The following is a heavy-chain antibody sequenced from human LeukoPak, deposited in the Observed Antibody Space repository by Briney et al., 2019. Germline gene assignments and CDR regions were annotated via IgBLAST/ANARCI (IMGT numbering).Heavy chain of an antibody. CDR3: AKSGFAFSWGAFDI. CDR1: GFTFSSYA. J-gene: IGHJ3*02. CDR2: ISGSGGST. Sequence: GGSLRLSCAASGFTFSSYAMSWVCQAPGKGLEWVSAISGSGGSTYYADSVKGRFTISRDNSKNTLYLRMNSLRAEDTAVYYCAKSGFAFSWGAFDIWGQGTMVTVSS. D-gene: IGHD6-13*01. V-gene: IGHV3-23*01.